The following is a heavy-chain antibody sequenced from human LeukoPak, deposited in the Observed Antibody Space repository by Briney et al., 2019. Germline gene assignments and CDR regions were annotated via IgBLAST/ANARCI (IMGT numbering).Heavy chain of an antibody. CDR2: IIPILGIA. V-gene: IGHV1-69*02. CDR3: ARQVVVVTAPPHWYFDL. J-gene: IGHJ2*01. Sequence: SVKVSCKASGGTFSSYTISWVRQAPGQGLEWMGRIIPILGIANYAQKFQGRVTITADKSTSTAYMELSSLRSEDTAVYYCARQVVVVTAPPHWYFDLWGRGTLVTVSS. D-gene: IGHD2-21*02. CDR1: GGTFSSYT.